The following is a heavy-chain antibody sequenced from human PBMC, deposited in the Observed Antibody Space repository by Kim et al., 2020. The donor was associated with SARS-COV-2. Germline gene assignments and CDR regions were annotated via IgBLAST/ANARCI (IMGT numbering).Heavy chain of an antibody. J-gene: IGHJ6*02. Sequence: GGSLRLSCTASGFTFNTYWITWVRQAPGKGLEWVANIRHDASENYYVDSVKGRFTISRDNAKNAVYLQMNTLRAEDTAIYYCARSSSRFQYHGMEVWGQGTTLPVS. V-gene: IGHV3-7*03. D-gene: IGHD6-13*01. CDR2: IRHDASEN. CDR3: ARSSSRFQYHGMEV. CDR1: GFTFNTYW.